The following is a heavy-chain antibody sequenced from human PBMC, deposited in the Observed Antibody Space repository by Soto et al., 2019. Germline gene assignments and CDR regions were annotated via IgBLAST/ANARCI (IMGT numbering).Heavy chain of an antibody. Sequence: QVHLVQSGAEVRKPGASVKVSCKTSGYTFTDYYLHWVRQAPGQGLEWMGWINSDSGDTSYAQKFQGRVTVTRDTSLSTAYMDLMSLRSDDPAVYYCARVTYYYDTTGGYWGQGTLVTVS. D-gene: IGHD3-22*01. CDR1: GYTFTDYY. CDR3: ARVTYYYDTTGGY. J-gene: IGHJ4*02. V-gene: IGHV1-2*02. CDR2: INSDSGDT.